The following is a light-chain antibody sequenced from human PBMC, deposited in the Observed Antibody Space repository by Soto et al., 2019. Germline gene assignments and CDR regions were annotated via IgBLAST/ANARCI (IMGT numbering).Light chain of an antibody. CDR3: SSYTTSSTQV. CDR2: EDS. V-gene: IGLV2-14*01. J-gene: IGLJ3*02. CDR1: SSDIGTYNY. Sequence: QSVLTQPASVSGSPGQSITISCTGTSSDIGTYNYVSWYQQHPGKVPKLMIYEDSNRPSGVSNRFSGSKSGNTASLAISGLQAEDEADYYCSSYTTSSTQVFGGGTKLTVL.